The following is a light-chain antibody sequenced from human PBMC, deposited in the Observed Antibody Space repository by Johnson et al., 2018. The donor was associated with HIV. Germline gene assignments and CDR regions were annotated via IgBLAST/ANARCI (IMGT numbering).Light chain of an antibody. CDR2: DNN. V-gene: IGLV1-51*01. CDR1: SSNIGNNY. CDR3: GTWDSSMRVGF. J-gene: IGLJ1*01. Sequence: QSVLTQPPSVSAAPRQKVTISCSGSSSNIGNNYVSWYQQLPGRAPKLLIYDNNKRPSGIPDRFSGSKSGTSATMGITGLQTGDEAEYYCGTWDSSMRVGFSGTGTKVTVL.